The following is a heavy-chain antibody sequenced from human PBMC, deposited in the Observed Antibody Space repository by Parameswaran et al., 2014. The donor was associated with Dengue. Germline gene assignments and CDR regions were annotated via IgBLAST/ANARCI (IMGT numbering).Heavy chain of an antibody. CDR1: GFTFSSYG. J-gene: IGHJ4*02. CDR2: ISYDGSNK. CDR3: AKEHAVVVILSHGLDY. V-gene: IGHV3-30*18. Sequence: QAGSRLKISCAASGFTFSSYGMHWVRQAPGKGLEWVAVISYDGSNKYYADSVKGRFTISRDNSKNTLYLQMNSLRAEDTAVYYCAKEHAVVVILSHGLDYWGQGTLVTVSS. D-gene: IGHD3-22*01.